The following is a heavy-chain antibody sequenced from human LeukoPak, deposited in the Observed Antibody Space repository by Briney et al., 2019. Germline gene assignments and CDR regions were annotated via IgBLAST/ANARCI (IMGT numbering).Heavy chain of an antibody. CDR3: ARGSRELYYFDY. J-gene: IGHJ4*02. CDR2: IYYSGST. Sequence: SETLSLTCTVSGGSISSYYWSWIRQPPGKGLEWIGYIYYSGSTKYNPSLKSRVTISVDASKTQFSLKLNSVTAADTAVYYCARGSRELYYFDYWDQGTLVTVSS. D-gene: IGHD1-7*01. V-gene: IGHV4-59*01. CDR1: GGSISSYY.